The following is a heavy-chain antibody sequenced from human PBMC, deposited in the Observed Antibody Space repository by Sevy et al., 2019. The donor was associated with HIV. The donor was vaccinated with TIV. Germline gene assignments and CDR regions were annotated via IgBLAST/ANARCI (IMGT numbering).Heavy chain of an antibody. V-gene: IGHV4-59*01. D-gene: IGHD2-15*01. CDR1: GASISYYY. CDR3: ARDPGGGSIVN. Sequence: SETLSLTCTISGASISYYYWSWIRRPPGKGLEWIGYIYHSGTTNYNPSLKSRVSISVDMSKNQFSLKLTSVTAADTAVYYCARDPGGGSIVNWGQGTLVTVSS. J-gene: IGHJ4*02. CDR2: IYHSGTT.